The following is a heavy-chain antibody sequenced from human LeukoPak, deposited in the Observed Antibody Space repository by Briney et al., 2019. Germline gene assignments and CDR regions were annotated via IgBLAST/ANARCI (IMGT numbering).Heavy chain of an antibody. D-gene: IGHD3-10*01. J-gene: IGHJ6*02. CDR1: GYTFTGYY. CDR2: INPNSGGT. V-gene: IGHV1-2*02. Sequence: ASVKVSCKASGYTFTGYYMRWVRQAPGQGLEWMGWINPNSGGTNYAQKFQGRVTMTRDTSISTAYMELSRLRSDDTAVYYCARDITMVRGVDRPKTRTRGMDVWGQGTTVTVSS. CDR3: ARDITMVRGVDRPKTRTRGMDV.